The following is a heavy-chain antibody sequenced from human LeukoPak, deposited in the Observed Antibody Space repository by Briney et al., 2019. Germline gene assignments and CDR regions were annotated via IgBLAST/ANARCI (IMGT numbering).Heavy chain of an antibody. D-gene: IGHD2-2*01. CDR3: ARYKAESAAMYYYYYYYMDV. CDR2: INHSGST. CDR1: GGSFSGYY. J-gene: IGHJ6*03. V-gene: IGHV4-34*01. Sequence: SETLSLTCAVYGGSFSGYYWSWIRQPPGKGLEWIGEINHSGSTNYNPSPKSRVTISVDTSKNQFSLKLSSVTAADTAVYYCARYKAESAAMYYYYYYYMDVWGKGTTVTVSS.